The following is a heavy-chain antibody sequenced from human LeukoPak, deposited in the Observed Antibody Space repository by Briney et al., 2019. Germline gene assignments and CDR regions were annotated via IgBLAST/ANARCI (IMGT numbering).Heavy chain of an antibody. CDR2: INPNSGGT. V-gene: IGHV1-2*04. Sequence: ASVKVSCKASGYTFTGYYMHWVRQAPGQGLEWMGWINPNSGGTNYAQKFQGWVTMTRDTSISTAYMELSRLRSDDTAVYHCARGGIVVVTAPDAFDIWGQGTMVTVSS. J-gene: IGHJ3*02. D-gene: IGHD2-21*02. CDR1: GYTFTGYY. CDR3: ARGGIVVVTAPDAFDI.